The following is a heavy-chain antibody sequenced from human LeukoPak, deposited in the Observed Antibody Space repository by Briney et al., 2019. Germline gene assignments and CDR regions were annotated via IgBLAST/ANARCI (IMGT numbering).Heavy chain of an antibody. D-gene: IGHD4-17*01. CDR1: GFTFSSYA. CDR3: ARDRPGHSYGDYGGNY. V-gene: IGHV3-30*04. CDR2: ISYDGSNK. J-gene: IGHJ4*02. Sequence: GRSLRLSCAASGFTFSSYAMHWVRQAPGKGLEWVAVISYDGSNKYYADSVKGRFTISRDNSKNTLYLQMNSLRAEDTAVYYCARDRPGHSYGDYGGNYWGQGALVTVSS.